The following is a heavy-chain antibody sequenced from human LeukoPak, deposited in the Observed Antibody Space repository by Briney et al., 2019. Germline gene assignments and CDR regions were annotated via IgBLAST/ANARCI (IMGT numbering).Heavy chain of an antibody. CDR1: GFTFSSHG. J-gene: IGHJ4*02. D-gene: IGHD6-19*01. CDR2: IWYDGSNK. CDR3: AGSIAVAGTIDY. Sequence: KSGGSLRLSCAASGFTFSSHGMHWVRQAPGKGLEGVAVIWYDGSNKYYADSVKGRFTISRDNSKNTLYLQMNSLRVEDTAVYYCAGSIAVAGTIDYWGQGTLVTVSS. V-gene: IGHV3-33*01.